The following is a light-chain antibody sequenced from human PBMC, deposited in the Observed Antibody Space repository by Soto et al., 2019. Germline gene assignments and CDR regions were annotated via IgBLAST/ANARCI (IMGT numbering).Light chain of an antibody. CDR1: SSDVGGYNY. CDR2: DVT. V-gene: IGLV2-14*01. J-gene: IGLJ2*01. CDR3: SSYTSRTTVI. Sequence: QSVLTQPASVSGSPGQSIAISCTGSSSDVGGYNYVSWYQQHSGKAPKLIIYDVTKRPSWVSDRFSGSKSGDTASLTISGLQAEYEADYYCSSYTSRTTVIFGGGTKLTVL.